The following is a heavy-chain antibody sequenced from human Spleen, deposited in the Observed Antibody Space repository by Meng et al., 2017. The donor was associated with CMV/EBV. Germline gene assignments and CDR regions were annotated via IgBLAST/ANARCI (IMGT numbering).Heavy chain of an antibody. Sequence: GGSLRLSCAASGFTFSSYAMHWVRQAPGKGLEWVAVISYDGSNKYYADSVKGRFTISRDNSKNTLYLQMNSLRAEDTAVYYCARGGYDFWSGGMDVWGQGTTVTVSS. J-gene: IGHJ6*02. CDR1: GFTFSSYA. CDR2: ISYDGSNK. CDR3: ARGGYDFWSGGMDV. V-gene: IGHV3-30*04. D-gene: IGHD3-3*01.